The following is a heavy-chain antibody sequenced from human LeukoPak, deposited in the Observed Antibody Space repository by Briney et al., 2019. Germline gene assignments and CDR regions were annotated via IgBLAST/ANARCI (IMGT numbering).Heavy chain of an antibody. J-gene: IGHJ4*02. Sequence: GGSLRLSCAASGFTFSSYAMHWVRQAPGKGLEWVAVISYDGSNKYYADSVKGRFTISRDNSKNTLYLQMNSLRAEDTAVYYCARDGDIVGATPFFDYWGQGTLVTVSS. V-gene: IGHV3-30-3*01. D-gene: IGHD1-26*01. CDR2: ISYDGSNK. CDR1: GFTFSSYA. CDR3: ARDGDIVGATPFFDY.